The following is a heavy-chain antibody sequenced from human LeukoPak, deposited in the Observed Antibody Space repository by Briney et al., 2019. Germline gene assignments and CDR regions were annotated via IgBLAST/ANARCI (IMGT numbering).Heavy chain of an antibody. CDR2: IDPSDSYT. CDR1: GYSFTSYW. V-gene: IGHV5-10-1*01. J-gene: IGHJ4*02. D-gene: IGHD3-9*01. Sequence: GESLKISCKGTGYSFTSYWISWVRQMPGKGLEWMGRIDPSDSYTNYSPSFQGHVTISADTSISTAYLQWSSLTASDTAIYYCASHILTGYSNLYYFDYWGQGTLVTVSS. CDR3: ASHILTGYSNLYYFDY.